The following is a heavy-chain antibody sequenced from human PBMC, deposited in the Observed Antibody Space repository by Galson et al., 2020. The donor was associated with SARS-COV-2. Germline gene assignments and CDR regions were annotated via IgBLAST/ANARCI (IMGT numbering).Heavy chain of an antibody. J-gene: IGHJ4*02. V-gene: IGHV3-21*01. D-gene: IGHD3-10*01. Sequence: NSVGSLRLSCAASVFTFSSYHMNWVRHAPGKVLEWVASLTSVNSYIYYADSVKGRFTISRDNAKNSLYLQVNSLLSEDTAVYYCARSGLRYGGFGELDFWGQGTLVTVSS. CDR3: ARSGLRYGGFGELDF. CDR1: VFTFSSYH. CDR2: LTSVNSYI.